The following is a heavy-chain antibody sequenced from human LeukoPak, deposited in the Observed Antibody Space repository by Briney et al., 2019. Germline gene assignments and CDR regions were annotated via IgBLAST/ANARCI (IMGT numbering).Heavy chain of an antibody. Sequence: ASVKVSCKASGYTFTSYAINWVRQATGQGLEWMGWMNPNSGNTGYAQKFQGRVTITRNTSISTAYMELSSLRSEDTAVYYCARGYIAALQIYYYYYYMDVWGKGTTVTVSS. V-gene: IGHV1-8*03. J-gene: IGHJ6*03. CDR2: MNPNSGNT. D-gene: IGHD6-6*01. CDR3: ARGYIAALQIYYYYYYMDV. CDR1: GYTFTSYA.